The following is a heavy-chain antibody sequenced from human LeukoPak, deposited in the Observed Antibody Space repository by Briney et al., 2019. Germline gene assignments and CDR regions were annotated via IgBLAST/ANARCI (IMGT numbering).Heavy chain of an antibody. V-gene: IGHV3-7*01. J-gene: IGHJ5*02. D-gene: IGHD4-23*01. CDR2: IKQDGSEK. CDR1: GFTFSSYA. CDR3: ARETTVVTDTAWFDP. Sequence: PGGSLRLSCAASGFTFSSYAMSWVRQAPGKGLEWVANIKQDGSEKYYVDSVKGRFTISRDNAKNSLYLQMNSLRAEDTAVYYCARETTVVTDTAWFDPWGQGTLVTVSS.